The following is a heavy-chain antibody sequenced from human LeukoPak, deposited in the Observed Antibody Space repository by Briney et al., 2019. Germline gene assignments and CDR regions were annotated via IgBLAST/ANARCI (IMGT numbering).Heavy chain of an antibody. CDR3: ARAPCSGGSCYRGDY. D-gene: IGHD2-15*01. Sequence: GGSLRLSCAASGFTFSSYSMNWVRQAPGKGLDWVSSISSSSYIKYADSVKGRFTISRDNAKNSLYLQMNSLRAEDTAVYYCARAPCSGGSCYRGDYWGQGTPVTVSS. CDR2: ISSSSYI. V-gene: IGHV3-21*01. J-gene: IGHJ4*02. CDR1: GFTFSSYS.